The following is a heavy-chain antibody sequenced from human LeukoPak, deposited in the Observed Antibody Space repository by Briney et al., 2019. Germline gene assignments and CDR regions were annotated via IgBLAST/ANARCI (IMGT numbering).Heavy chain of an antibody. CDR3: ARKSAAAGTPYFQH. Sequence: PSETLSLTCTVSGDSISSYYWSWIRQPPGKGLEWAASISYSGSTNYNPSLKSRVTISVDKSKNQYSLKLSSVTAADTAVYYCARKSAAAGTPYFQHWGQGTLVTVSS. D-gene: IGHD6-13*01. V-gene: IGHV4-59*12. CDR1: GDSISSYY. J-gene: IGHJ1*01. CDR2: ISYSGST.